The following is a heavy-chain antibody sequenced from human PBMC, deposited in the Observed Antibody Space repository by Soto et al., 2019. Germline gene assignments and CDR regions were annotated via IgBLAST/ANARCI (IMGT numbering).Heavy chain of an antibody. V-gene: IGHV4-61*01. D-gene: IGHD3-3*01. J-gene: IGHJ4*02. Sequence: QVQLQESGPGLVKPSETLSLTCTVSGGSFKSGSYSWSWIRQPPGKGLEWIGYVYHTGRTSYNPALKSRVSISMETCKDQFSLNLDSVTAADTAVYFCARDFAYFDSWGQGTLVTVSS. CDR2: VYHTGRT. CDR1: GGSFKSGSYS. CDR3: ARDFAYFDS.